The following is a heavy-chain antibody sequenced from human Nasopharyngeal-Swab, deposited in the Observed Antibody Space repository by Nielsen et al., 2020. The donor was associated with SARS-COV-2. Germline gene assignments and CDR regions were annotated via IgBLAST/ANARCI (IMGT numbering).Heavy chain of an antibody. J-gene: IGHJ4*02. V-gene: IGHV1-8*01. Sequence: ASVKVSCKASGYTFTSYDINWVRPATGQGLVWMGWMNPNSCNTGYAQKFQGRVTMTRNTSISTDYMELSSLRSEDTAVYDCARGFKEGAPPRYYFDYWGQGTLVTVSS. CDR3: ARGFKEGAPPRYYFDY. D-gene: IGHD1-26*01. CDR2: MNPNSCNT. CDR1: GYTFTSYD.